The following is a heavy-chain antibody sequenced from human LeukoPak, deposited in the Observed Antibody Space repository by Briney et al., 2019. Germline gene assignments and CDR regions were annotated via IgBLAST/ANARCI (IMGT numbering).Heavy chain of an antibody. Sequence: GGSLRLSCAASGFSFGSYSMNWVRQAPGKGLEWVSVIYTGGTTYYTDSVKGRFTISRDNSKNTLYLQMNSLRAEDTAVYYCATSSGYDYLGFDYWGQGTLVTVSS. CDR3: ATSSGYDYLGFDY. D-gene: IGHD5-12*01. CDR2: IYTGGTT. J-gene: IGHJ4*02. V-gene: IGHV3-53*01. CDR1: GFSFGSYS.